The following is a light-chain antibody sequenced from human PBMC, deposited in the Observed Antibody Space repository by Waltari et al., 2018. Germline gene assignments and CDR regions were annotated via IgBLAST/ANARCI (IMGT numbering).Light chain of an antibody. Sequence: ENLLTQSPGTLSLSPGERATLSCRASQRGSSNLAWYQQKPGQVPRLLISDASNRATGIPARFSGSGSGTDFILTISSLEPEDFAVYYCQQRTHSLTFGGGTKVEIK. CDR3: QQRTHSLT. CDR2: DAS. CDR1: QRGSSN. J-gene: IGKJ4*01. V-gene: IGKV3-11*01.